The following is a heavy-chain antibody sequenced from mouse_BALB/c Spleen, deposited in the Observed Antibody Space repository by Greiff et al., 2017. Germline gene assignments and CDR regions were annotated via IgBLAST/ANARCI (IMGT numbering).Heavy chain of an antibody. Sequence: EVKLMESGPGLVKPSQSLSLTCTVTGYSITSDYAWNWIRQFPGNKLEWMGYISYSGSTSYNPSLKSRISITRDTSKNQFFLQLNSVTTEDTATYYCARSGDYGDAMDYWGQGTSVTVSS. CDR3: ARSGDYGDAMDY. V-gene: IGHV3-2*02. CDR1: GYSITSDYA. CDR2: ISYSGST. J-gene: IGHJ4*01. D-gene: IGHD2-4*01.